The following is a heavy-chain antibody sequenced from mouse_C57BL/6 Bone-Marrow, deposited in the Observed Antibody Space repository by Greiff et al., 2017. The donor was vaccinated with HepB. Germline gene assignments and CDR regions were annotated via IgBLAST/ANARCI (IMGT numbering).Heavy chain of an antibody. D-gene: IGHD2-3*01. CDR2: FYPGSGST. J-gene: IGHJ2*01. Sequence: QVHVQQSGAELVKPGASVKLSCTASGFTFTEYSIHWVKQRTGQGLEWIGWFYPGSGSTKYDEKFKDKATLTADKSSSTAYMELSRLTSEDTAVYFCARHEEADDYFHYWGQGTTLTVSS. V-gene: IGHV1-62-2*01. CDR1: GFTFTEYS. CDR3: ARHEEADDYFHY.